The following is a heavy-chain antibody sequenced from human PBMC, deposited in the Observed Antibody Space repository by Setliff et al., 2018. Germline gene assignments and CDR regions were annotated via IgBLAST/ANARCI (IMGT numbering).Heavy chain of an antibody. V-gene: IGHV7-4-1*02. CDR2: INTNTGNP. J-gene: IGHJ6*03. CDR3: ARASRFGTVVYKGDYYMDV. D-gene: IGHD3-10*01. Sequence: GASVKVSCKASGYMFTTYAMSWIRQVPGQGFEWMGWINTNTGNPIYVQGFTGRFVFSLDTSVSTAYLHISGLKAEDTAVYYCARASRFGTVVYKGDYYMDVWGKGTTFTVSS. CDR1: GYMFTTYA.